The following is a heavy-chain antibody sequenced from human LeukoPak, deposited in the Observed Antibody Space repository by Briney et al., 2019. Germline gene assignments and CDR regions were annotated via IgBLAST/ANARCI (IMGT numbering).Heavy chain of an antibody. D-gene: IGHD2-2*02. Sequence: SETLSLTCTVSGGSISSGGYYWSWIRQHPGKGLEWIVYIYYSGSTYYNPSLKSRVTISVDTSKNQFSLKLSSVTAADTAVYYCARVPLYCSSTSCYTAGYYYGMDVWGQGTTVTVSS. CDR1: GGSISSGGYY. V-gene: IGHV4-31*03. CDR2: IYYSGST. J-gene: IGHJ6*02. CDR3: ARVPLYCSSTSCYTAGYYYGMDV.